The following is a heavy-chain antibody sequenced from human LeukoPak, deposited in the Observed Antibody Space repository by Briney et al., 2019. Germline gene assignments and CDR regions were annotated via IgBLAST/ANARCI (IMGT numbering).Heavy chain of an antibody. Sequence: TGGSLRLSCTASGFSFSGHWMHWARQLPGKGLVWVSRISPTGSTTSYADSVKGRFTVSRDNAKNTLYLQVNNLRAEDTAVYYCARNENSGWGYFDYWGQGTLVTVSS. CDR3: ARNENSGWGYFDY. CDR2: ISPTGSTT. V-gene: IGHV3-74*01. CDR1: GFSFSGHW. J-gene: IGHJ4*02. D-gene: IGHD5-12*01.